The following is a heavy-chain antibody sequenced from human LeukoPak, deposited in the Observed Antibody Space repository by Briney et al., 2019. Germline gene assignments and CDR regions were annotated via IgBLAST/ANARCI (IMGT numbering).Heavy chain of an antibody. J-gene: IGHJ4*02. CDR3: ARLWGAATIFDL. D-gene: IGHD5-12*01. CDR1: EFTFSTFW. V-gene: IGHV3-7*01. CDR2: INEDGSAK. Sequence: GGSLRLSCVASEFTFSTFWMSWVRQAPGKGLEWVANINEDGSAKYYVDSVKGRFTVSRDNAENSLYLQTNSLRAEDTAIYYCARLWGAATIFDLWGQGTLVTVSS.